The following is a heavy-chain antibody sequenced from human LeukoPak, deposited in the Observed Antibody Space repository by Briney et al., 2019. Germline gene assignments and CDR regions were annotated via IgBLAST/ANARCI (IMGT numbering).Heavy chain of an antibody. CDR2: INHSGGT. J-gene: IGHJ6*02. Sequence: PSETLSLTCAVYGGSFSGYYWSWIRQPPGKGLEWIGEINHSGGTNYNPSLKSRVTISVDTSKNQFSLKLSSVTAADTAVYYCARVEYSSSLGYYGMDVWGQGTTVTVSS. CDR3: ARVEYSSSLGYYGMDV. CDR1: GGSFSGYY. D-gene: IGHD6-6*01. V-gene: IGHV4-34*01.